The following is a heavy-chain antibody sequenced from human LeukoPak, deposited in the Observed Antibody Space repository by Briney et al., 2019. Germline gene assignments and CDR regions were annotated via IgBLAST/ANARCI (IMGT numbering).Heavy chain of an antibody. Sequence: SETLSLTCAVYGGSFSGYYLSWIRQPPGKGLEWIGEINHSGSTNYNPSLKSRVTISVDTSKNQFSLKLSSVTAADTAVYYCARGRWEPRLRSRTYYFDYWGQGTLVTVSS. CDR3: ARGRWEPRLRSRTYYFDY. CDR2: INHSGST. CDR1: GGSFSGYY. D-gene: IGHD4-17*01. V-gene: IGHV4-34*01. J-gene: IGHJ4*02.